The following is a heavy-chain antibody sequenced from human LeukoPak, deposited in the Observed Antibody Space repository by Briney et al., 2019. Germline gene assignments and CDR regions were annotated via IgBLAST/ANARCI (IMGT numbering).Heavy chain of an antibody. CDR1: GDRFTSYW. D-gene: IGHD6-19*01. CDR2: IYPGDSDT. CDR3: ARQYEQWLAFDY. Sequence: GESLKISCMGPGDRFTSYWIGWVRQMPGKGMEWRGIIYPGDSDTRYTPSFQGQVTISADKSISTAYLQWSSLKASDTAMYYCARQYEQWLAFDYWGQGTLVTVSS. J-gene: IGHJ4*02. V-gene: IGHV5-51*01.